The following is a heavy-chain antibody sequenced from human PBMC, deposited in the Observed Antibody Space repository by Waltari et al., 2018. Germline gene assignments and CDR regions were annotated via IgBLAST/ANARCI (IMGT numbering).Heavy chain of an antibody. CDR2: VNPNSGGT. D-gene: IGHD6-25*01. CDR3: ARGAAAEGYYMDV. CDR1: GYPFTGYY. V-gene: IGHV1-2*02. J-gene: IGHJ6*03. Sequence: QVQLLQSGAEGKKPGASVQVSCKASGYPFTGYYMHWVRRAPGQGLEWMGWVNPNSGGTNYAQKFQGRVTMTRDTSISTAYMELSRLRSDDTAVYYCARGAAAEGYYMDVWGKGTTVTISS.